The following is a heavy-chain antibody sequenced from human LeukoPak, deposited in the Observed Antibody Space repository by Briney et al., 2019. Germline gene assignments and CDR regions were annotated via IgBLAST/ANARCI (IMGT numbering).Heavy chain of an antibody. CDR1: GFTFSDHF. CDR3: ARGHDSGFWSSYSYYFDY. CDR2: ARNKANTYTT. D-gene: IGHD3-3*01. J-gene: IGHJ4*02. V-gene: IGHV3-72*01. Sequence: GGSLRLSCAASGFTFSDHFMDWVRQAPGKGLEWVGRARNKANTYTTEYAASVKGRFTISRDDSKSSLYLQMNSLKTEDTAVYYCARGHDSGFWSSYSYYFDYWGQGILVTVSS.